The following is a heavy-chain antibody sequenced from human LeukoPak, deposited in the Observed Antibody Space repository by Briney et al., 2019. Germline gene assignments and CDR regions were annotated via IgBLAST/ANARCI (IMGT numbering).Heavy chain of an antibody. CDR2: ISSSGDYI. D-gene: IGHD2-21*02. CDR1: GFTFSSYK. V-gene: IGHV3-21*01. Sequence: GSLRLSCAASGFTFSSYKMNWVRQAPGKGLEWVSSISSSGDYIYYADSVRGRFTISRVNAKNSLYLQMNSLRAEDTAMYYCARATLAYCAGDCVSRWGQGTLVTVSS. J-gene: IGHJ4*02. CDR3: ARATLAYCAGDCVSR.